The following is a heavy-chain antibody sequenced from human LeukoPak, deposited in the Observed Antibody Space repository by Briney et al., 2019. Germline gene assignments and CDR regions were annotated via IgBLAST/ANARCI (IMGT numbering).Heavy chain of an antibody. D-gene: IGHD3-22*01. Sequence: GGSLRLSCAASGFTFSSYAMSWVRQAPGKGLEWVSAISGSGSSTYYADSVKGRFTISRDNSKNMLYLQMNSLKTEDTAVYFCTTDYYDSSGYVFWGQGTLVTVSS. CDR1: GFTFSSYA. V-gene: IGHV3-23*01. J-gene: IGHJ4*02. CDR3: TTDYYDSSGYVF. CDR2: ISGSGSST.